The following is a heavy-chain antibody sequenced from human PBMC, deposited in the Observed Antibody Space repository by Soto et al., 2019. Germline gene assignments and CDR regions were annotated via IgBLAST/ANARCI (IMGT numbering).Heavy chain of an antibody. Sequence: QLQLQESGSGLVKPSQTLSLTCAASGGSISSGGYSWSWIRQPPGKGLEWIGYIYHSGSTYYNPSLKSRVTISVDRSKNQFSLKLSSVTAADTAVYYCARDRGCSGGSCEYYFDYWGQGTLVTVSS. J-gene: IGHJ4*02. CDR1: GGSISSGGYS. V-gene: IGHV4-30-2*01. D-gene: IGHD2-15*01. CDR2: IYHSGST. CDR3: ARDRGCSGGSCEYYFDY.